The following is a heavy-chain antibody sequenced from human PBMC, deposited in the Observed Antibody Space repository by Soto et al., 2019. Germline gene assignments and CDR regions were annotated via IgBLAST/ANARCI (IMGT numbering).Heavy chain of an antibody. D-gene: IGHD2-21*02. V-gene: IGHV3-23*01. J-gene: IGHJ4*02. CDR1: GFTFSSYA. CDR3: AELYCGGDCYPYYFDY. Sequence: TGGSLRLSCAASGFTFSSYAMSWVRQAPGKGLEWVSAISGSGGSTYYADSVKGRFTISRDNSKNTLYLQMNSLRAEDTAVYYCAELYCGGDCYPYYFDYWGQGTLVTVS. CDR2: ISGSGGST.